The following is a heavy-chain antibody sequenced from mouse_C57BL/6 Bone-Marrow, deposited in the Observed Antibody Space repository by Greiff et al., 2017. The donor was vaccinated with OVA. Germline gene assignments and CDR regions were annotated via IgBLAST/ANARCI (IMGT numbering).Heavy chain of an antibody. CDR1: GFTFSDYG. D-gene: IGHD1-1*01. CDR2: ISNLAYSI. CDR3: ARRGSTVGGWYFDV. V-gene: IGHV5-15*04. Sequence: DVQLVESGGGLVQPGGSLKLSCAASGFTFSDYGMAWVRQAPRKGPEWVAFISNLAYSIYYADTVTGRFTISRENAKNTLYLEMSSLRSEDTAMYYCARRGSTVGGWYFDVWGTGTTVTVSS. J-gene: IGHJ1*03.